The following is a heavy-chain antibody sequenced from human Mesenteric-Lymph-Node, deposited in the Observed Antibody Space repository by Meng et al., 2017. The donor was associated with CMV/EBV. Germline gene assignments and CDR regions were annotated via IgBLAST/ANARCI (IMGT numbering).Heavy chain of an antibody. Sequence: GESLKISCAASEFTFSSYAMSWVRQAPGKGLEWVSSISGSGSTKYYADSVRGRFTISRDNSRNTLYLQMNSLRAEDTALYYCGKGHSITFSLYYGTDVWGQGTTVTVSS. CDR1: EFTFSSYA. V-gene: IGHV3-23*01. D-gene: IGHD1-14*01. CDR3: GKGHSITFSLYYGTDV. J-gene: IGHJ6*02. CDR2: ISGSGSTK.